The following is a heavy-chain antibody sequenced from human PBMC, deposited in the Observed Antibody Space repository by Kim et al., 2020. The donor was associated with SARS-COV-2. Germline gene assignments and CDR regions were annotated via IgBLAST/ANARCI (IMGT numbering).Heavy chain of an antibody. CDR1: GFTFSSYG. CDR2: IWYDGSNK. Sequence: GGSLRLSCAASGFTFSSYGMHWVRQAPGKGLEWVAVIWYDGSNKYYADSVKGRFTISRDNSKNTLYLQMNSLRAEDTAVYYCARDSLGVYSSSPRDAVIDYWGQGTLVTVSS. CDR3: ARDSLGVYSSSPRDAVIDY. J-gene: IGHJ4*02. V-gene: IGHV3-33*01. D-gene: IGHD6-6*01.